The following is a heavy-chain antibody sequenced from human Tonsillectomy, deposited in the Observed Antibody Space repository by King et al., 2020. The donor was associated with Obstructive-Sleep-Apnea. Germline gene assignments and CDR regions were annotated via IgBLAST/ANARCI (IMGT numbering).Heavy chain of an antibody. V-gene: IGHV3-53*04. D-gene: IGHD4-17*01. J-gene: IGHJ4*02. CDR3: ARGGDYGDPYWD. CDR2: IYSGGSP. CDR1: GFTVSSNY. Sequence: VQLVESGGGLVQPGGSLRLSCAASGFTVSSNYMSWVRQAPGTGLEWVSGIYSGGSPYYADSVKGRFTISRHNSKHTLYLQMNSLRAEDTAVYYCARGGDYGDPYWDWGQGTLVTVSS.